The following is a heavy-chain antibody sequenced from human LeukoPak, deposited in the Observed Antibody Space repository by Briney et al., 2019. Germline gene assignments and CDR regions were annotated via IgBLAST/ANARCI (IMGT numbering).Heavy chain of an antibody. CDR3: ARDPQLRGSGSYSREEDY. CDR1: GFTFSSYS. V-gene: IGHV3-21*01. J-gene: IGHJ4*02. Sequence: GGSLRLSCAASGFTFSSYSMNWVRQAPGKGLEWVSSISSSSSYIYYADSVKGRFTISRDNAKNSLYLQMNSLRAEDTAVYYCARDPQLRGSGSYSREEDYWGQGTLVTVSS. CDR2: ISSSSSYI. D-gene: IGHD3-10*01.